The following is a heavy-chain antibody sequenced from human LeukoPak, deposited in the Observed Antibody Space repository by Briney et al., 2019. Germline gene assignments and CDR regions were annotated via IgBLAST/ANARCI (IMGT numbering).Heavy chain of an antibody. CDR1: GGSISSYY. Sequence: PSETLSLTCTVSGGSISSYYCGWIRQPPGEGLEWIGYIYYSGSTNYNPSLKSRVTISVDTSKNQFSLKLSSVTAADTAVYYCARGPTYYYGSGSYPAETLYYYYGMDVWGQGTTVTVSS. CDR3: ARGPTYYYGSGSYPAETLYYYYGMDV. J-gene: IGHJ6*02. CDR2: IYYSGST. D-gene: IGHD3-10*01. V-gene: IGHV4-59*01.